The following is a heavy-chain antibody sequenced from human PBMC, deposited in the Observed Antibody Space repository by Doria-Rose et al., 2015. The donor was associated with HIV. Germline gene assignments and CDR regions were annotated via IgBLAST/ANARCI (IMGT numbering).Heavy chain of an antibody. D-gene: IGHD6-13*01. CDR2: IFSGDER. V-gene: IGHV2-26*01. J-gene: IGHJ4*02. CDR3: ARIKSSRWYHKYYFDF. CDR1: GVSLSSPGMG. Sequence: SGPVLVKPTETLTLTCTVSGVSLSSPGMGVSWIRQPPGKALEWLANIFSGDERSYQTSLKSRLTISRGTSKSQVVLTMTDMDPVDTATYYCARIKSSRWYHKYYFDFWGQGTLVIVSA.